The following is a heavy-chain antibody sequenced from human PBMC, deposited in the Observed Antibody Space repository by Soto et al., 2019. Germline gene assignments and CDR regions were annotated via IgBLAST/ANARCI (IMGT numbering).Heavy chain of an antibody. Sequence: PGGSLRLSCAASGFTFSSYAMSWVRQAPGKGLEWVSYISSSGSTMYYADSVKGRFTISRDNAKNSLYLQMNSLRAEDTAVYYCARTAHLDIWGQGTMVTVSS. V-gene: IGHV3-48*03. CDR3: ARTAHLDI. CDR2: ISSSGSTM. D-gene: IGHD2-21*02. J-gene: IGHJ3*02. CDR1: GFTFSSYA.